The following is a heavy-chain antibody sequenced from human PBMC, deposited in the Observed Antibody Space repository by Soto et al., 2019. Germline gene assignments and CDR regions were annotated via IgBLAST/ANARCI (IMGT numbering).Heavy chain of an antibody. J-gene: IGHJ4*02. CDR3: ARSDWNYFLGY. CDR1: GYTLTSYA. V-gene: IGHV1-3*01. Sequence: GASVKVSCKASGYTLTSYAMHWVRQAPGQRLEWMGWINAGNGNTEYSQKFQGRVTITRDTSASTAYMELSSLRSEDTAVYYCARSDWNYFLGYWGQGTLVTVSS. D-gene: IGHD1-7*01. CDR2: INAGNGNT.